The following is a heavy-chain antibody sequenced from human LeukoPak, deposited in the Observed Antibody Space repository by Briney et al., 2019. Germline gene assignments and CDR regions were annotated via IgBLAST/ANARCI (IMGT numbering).Heavy chain of an antibody. D-gene: IGHD6-19*01. CDR3: ARWGSSGWFEKYNWFDP. CDR1: GYTCTSYG. Sequence: GASVKVSCKASGYTCTSYGISWVRQAPGQGLEWMGWISAYNGNTNYAQKLQGRVTMTTDTSTSTAYMELRSLRSDDTAVYYCARWGSSGWFEKYNWFDPWGQGTLVTVSS. V-gene: IGHV1-18*01. CDR2: ISAYNGNT. J-gene: IGHJ5*02.